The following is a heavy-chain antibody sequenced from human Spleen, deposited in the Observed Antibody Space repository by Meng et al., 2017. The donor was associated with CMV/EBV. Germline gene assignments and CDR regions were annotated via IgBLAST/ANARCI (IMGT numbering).Heavy chain of an antibody. J-gene: IGHJ6*02. Sequence: GSLRLSCAVYGGSFSGYYWSWIRQPPGKGLEWIGEINHSGSTNYNPSLKSRVTISVDTSKNQFSLKLSSVTAADTAVNYCARGGVGYSRGLMDVWGQGTTVTVSS. CDR2: INHSGST. CDR3: ARGGVGYSRGLMDV. CDR1: GGSFSGYY. D-gene: IGHD5-24*01. V-gene: IGHV4-34*01.